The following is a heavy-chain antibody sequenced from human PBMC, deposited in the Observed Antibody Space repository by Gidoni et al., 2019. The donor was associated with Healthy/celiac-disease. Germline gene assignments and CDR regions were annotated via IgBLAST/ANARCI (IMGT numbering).Heavy chain of an antibody. V-gene: IGHV3-73*01. CDR2: IRSKANSYAT. Sequence: EVQLVESGGGLVQPGGSLKLSCAASGLTFRGSAFYWFRQASGKGLEWVGRIRSKANSYATAYAASVKGRFTISRDDSKNTAYLQMNSLKTEDTAVYYCTSDYILRGSYYYEPNWFDPWGQGTLVTVSS. CDR1: GLTFRGSA. D-gene: IGHD1-26*01. CDR3: TSDYILRGSYYYEPNWFDP. J-gene: IGHJ5*02.